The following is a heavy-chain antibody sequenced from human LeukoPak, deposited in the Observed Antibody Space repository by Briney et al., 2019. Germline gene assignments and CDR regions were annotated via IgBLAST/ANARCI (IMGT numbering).Heavy chain of an antibody. CDR1: GFIFSDYY. CDR3: ARDRSAGYDFWTGYGMDV. D-gene: IGHD3-3*01. Sequence: GGSLRLSCAASGFIFSDYYMSWICQAPGKGLEFVSNISRSSSFTNYADSVKGRFPISRDNAKKSLYLQMNSLRAEDTAVYYCARDRSAGYDFWTGYGMDVWGPGTTVTVSS. CDR2: ISRSSSFT. V-gene: IGHV3-11*06. J-gene: IGHJ6*02.